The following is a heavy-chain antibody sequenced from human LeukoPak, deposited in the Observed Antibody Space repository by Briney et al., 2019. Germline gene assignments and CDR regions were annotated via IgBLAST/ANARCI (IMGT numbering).Heavy chain of an antibody. CDR2: INPSGGST. CDR3: ARDRIDCSGGSCYYKYYYYYGMDD. CDR1: GYTFTNYY. J-gene: IGHJ6*02. D-gene: IGHD2-15*01. Sequence: ASVKVSCKASGYTFTNYYMHWVRQAPGQGLEWMGIINPSGGSTSYAQKFQGRVTITADESTSTAYMELSSLRSEDTAVYYCARDRIDCSGGSCYYKYYYYYGMDDWGQGTTVTVSS. V-gene: IGHV1-46*01.